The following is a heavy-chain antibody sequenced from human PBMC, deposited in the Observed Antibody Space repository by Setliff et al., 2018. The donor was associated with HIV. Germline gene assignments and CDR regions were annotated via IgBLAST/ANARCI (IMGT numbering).Heavy chain of an antibody. CDR1: GGSISSHY. V-gene: IGHV4-59*11. J-gene: IGHJ3*02. Sequence: PSETLSLTCTVSGGSISSHYWSWIRQPPGKGLEWIGYIYYSGSTNYNPSLKSRVTISIDTSKNQFSLKLSSVTAADTAVYYCARSKTFYDFWGGYYTHGAFKIWGLGTMVTVSS. CDR2: IYYSGST. CDR3: ARSKTFYDFWGGYYTHGAFKI. D-gene: IGHD3-3*01.